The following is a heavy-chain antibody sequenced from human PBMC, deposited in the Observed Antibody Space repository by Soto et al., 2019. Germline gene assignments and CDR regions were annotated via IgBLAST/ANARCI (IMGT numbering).Heavy chain of an antibody. CDR1: GYSCTTYW. D-gene: IGHD1-26*01. Sequence: LWESLKISCKGSGYSCTTYWIAWVLQMPGKGLEWMGIIYPGDSEIRYSPSFQGQVTISVDKSISTAYLQWSSLKASDTAIYYCASQCIGCRAPDYWGQRTPVTVPQ. V-gene: IGHV5-51*01. CDR3: ASQCIGCRAPDY. CDR2: IYPGDSEI. J-gene: IGHJ4*02.